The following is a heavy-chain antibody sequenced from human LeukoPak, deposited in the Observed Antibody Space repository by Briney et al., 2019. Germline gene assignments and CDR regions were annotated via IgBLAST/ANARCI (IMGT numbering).Heavy chain of an antibody. CDR3: VRVSGYDLDY. Sequence: GGSLRLSCAASGFTFSSYWMHWVRQAPGEGLMWVSHINTDGSSTSYADSVKGRFTISRDNAKNTLYLQMSSLRAEDTAMYCCVRVSGYDLDYWGQGTLVTVSS. CDR2: INTDGSST. V-gene: IGHV3-74*01. D-gene: IGHD5-12*01. J-gene: IGHJ4*02. CDR1: GFTFSSYW.